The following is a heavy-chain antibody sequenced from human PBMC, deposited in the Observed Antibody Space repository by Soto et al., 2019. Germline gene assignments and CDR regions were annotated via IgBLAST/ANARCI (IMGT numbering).Heavy chain of an antibody. J-gene: IGHJ6*02. CDR1: GYTFTSYA. V-gene: IGHV1-3*01. Sequence: ASVKVSCKASGYTFTSYAMHWVRQAPGQRLEWMGWINAGNGNIKYSQKFQGRVTITRDTSASTAYMELSSLRSEDTAVYYCARDLYDFWSGFTHYMDVWGQGTTVTVSS. CDR3: ARDLYDFWSGFTHYMDV. CDR2: INAGNGNI. D-gene: IGHD3-3*01.